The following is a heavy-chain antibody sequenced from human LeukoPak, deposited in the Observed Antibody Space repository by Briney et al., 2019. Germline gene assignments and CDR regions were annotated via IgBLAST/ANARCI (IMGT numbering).Heavy chain of an antibody. CDR2: ISTSSSYI. V-gene: IGHV3-21*01. CDR1: GFTFSSYG. CDR3: ARVEGNIVTTTEGYFDY. D-gene: IGHD5-12*01. Sequence: GGSLRLSCAASGFTFSSYGMNWVRQAPGKGLEWVSSISTSSSYIYYADSMKGRFTISRDNAKNSLYLQMNSLRAEDTAVYYCARVEGNIVTTTEGYFDYWGQGTLVTVSS. J-gene: IGHJ4*02.